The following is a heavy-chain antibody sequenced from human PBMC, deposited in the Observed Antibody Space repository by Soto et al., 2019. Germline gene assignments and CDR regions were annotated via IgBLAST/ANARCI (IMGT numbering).Heavy chain of an antibody. J-gene: IGHJ5*02. V-gene: IGHV3-9*01. CDR1: GFTFDDYA. D-gene: IGHD1-26*01. CDR2: ISWNIGSI. Sequence: EVQLVESGGGLVQPGRSLRLSCAASGFTFDDYAMHWVRQVPGKGLEWVASISWNIGSIGYADSVKGRFTISRDNARNSLDLQMNSLRAEDTALYYCAKSGIVGVCNRFDPWGQGTLVTVSS. CDR3: AKSGIVGVCNRFDP.